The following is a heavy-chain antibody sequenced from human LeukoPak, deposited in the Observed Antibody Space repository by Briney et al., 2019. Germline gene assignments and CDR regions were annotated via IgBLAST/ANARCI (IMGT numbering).Heavy chain of an antibody. D-gene: IGHD3-22*01. CDR1: GDSNTNSIYY. CDR3: ARHLAPSSGYLTLDY. V-gene: IGHV4-39*01. Sequence: SETLSLTCTVSGDSNTNSIYYWGWIRQPPGKGLEWIGSIDYSGSTYYNPSLKSRATISIDTSKNQFSLKLSSVTAADTAVYYCARHLAPSSGYLTLDYWGQGTLVTVSS. J-gene: IGHJ4*02. CDR2: IDYSGST.